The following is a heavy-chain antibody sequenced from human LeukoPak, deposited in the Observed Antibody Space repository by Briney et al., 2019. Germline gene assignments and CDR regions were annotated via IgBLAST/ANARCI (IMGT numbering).Heavy chain of an antibody. CDR1: GFTFSSYA. CDR3: AKVYEDMITFGGVEWGFMDAYYFDY. J-gene: IGHJ4*02. V-gene: IGHV3-23*01. CDR2: ISGSGGST. Sequence: PGGSLRLSCAASGFTFSSYAMSWVRQAPGKGLEWVSAISGSGGSTYYADSVKGRFTISRDNSKNTLYLQMSSLRAEDTAVYYCAKVYEDMITFGGVEWGFMDAYYFDYWGQGTLVTVSS. D-gene: IGHD3-16*01.